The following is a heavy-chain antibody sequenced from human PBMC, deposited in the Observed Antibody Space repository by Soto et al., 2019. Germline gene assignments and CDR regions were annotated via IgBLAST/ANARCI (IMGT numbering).Heavy chain of an antibody. Sequence: QVQLVQSGAEVRTPGASVKISCKASGYTFRSHGVQWVRQAPGQRLEWVGWSNGGNGFTKYSQEFQDRVTITRDTAASTIYMELHSLTSDDTAVYYCARLSCSDALDVWGQGTTVTVSS. J-gene: IGHJ6*02. V-gene: IGHV1-3*02. D-gene: IGHD6-19*01. CDR3: ARLSCSDALDV. CDR1: GYTFRSHG. CDR2: SNGGNGFT.